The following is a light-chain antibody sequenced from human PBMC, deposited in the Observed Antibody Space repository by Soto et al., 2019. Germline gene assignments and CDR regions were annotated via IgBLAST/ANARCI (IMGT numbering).Light chain of an antibody. J-gene: IGKJ5*01. CDR3: QQLNTYLIT. Sequence: DIHLTQSPSFRSASVGDRVTITCRASQGIYRYLAWYQQKPGKAPKLLIYAASTLQSGVPSRFSGSGSGTEFTLTISSLQPEDFATYYCQQLNTYLITFGQGTRLEIK. CDR1: QGIYRY. CDR2: AAS. V-gene: IGKV1-9*01.